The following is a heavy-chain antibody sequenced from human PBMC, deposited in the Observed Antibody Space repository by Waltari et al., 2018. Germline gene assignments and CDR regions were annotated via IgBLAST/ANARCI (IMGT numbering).Heavy chain of an antibody. CDR3: AKDLLWFGELIED. D-gene: IGHD3-10*01. J-gene: IGHJ4*02. Sequence: EVQLVESGGGVVQPGGSLSLSCAAAGFTFDDYAMHWVRQAPGKGLEWVSLISGDGCSTYYADSVKGRFTISRDNSKNSLYLQMNSLRTEDTALYYCAKDLLWFGELIEDWGQGTLVTVSS. CDR2: ISGDGCST. V-gene: IGHV3-43*02. CDR1: GFTFDDYA.